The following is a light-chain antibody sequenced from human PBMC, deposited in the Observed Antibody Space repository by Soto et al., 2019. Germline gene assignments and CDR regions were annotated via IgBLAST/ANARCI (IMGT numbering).Light chain of an antibody. V-gene: IGKV2-24*01. CDR2: HIS. J-gene: IGKJ2*01. Sequence: DIMMTQTPLSSRVTLGQPASISCRSSQSLVHSNGNTYFHWLQQRPGQPPRFLIHHISYRVSGVPDRFSASGAGTDFTLEISRVEAEDVGVYYCVQATQLPYTFGQGTKLEI. CDR3: VQATQLPYT. CDR1: QSLVHSNGNTY.